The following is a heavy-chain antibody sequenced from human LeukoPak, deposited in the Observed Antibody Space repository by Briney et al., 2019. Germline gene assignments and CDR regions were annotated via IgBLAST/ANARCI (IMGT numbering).Heavy chain of an antibody. V-gene: IGHV4-59*01. CDR2: IYYSGST. CDR3: ARNYGDCGRGYYYGMDV. CDR1: GGSISSYY. J-gene: IGHJ6*02. Sequence: SETLSLTCTVSGGSISSYYWSWIRQPPGKGLEWIGYIYYSGSTNYNPSLKSRVTISVDTSKNQFSLKLSSVTAADTAVYYCARNYGDCGRGYYYGMDVWGQGTTVTVSS. D-gene: IGHD4-17*01.